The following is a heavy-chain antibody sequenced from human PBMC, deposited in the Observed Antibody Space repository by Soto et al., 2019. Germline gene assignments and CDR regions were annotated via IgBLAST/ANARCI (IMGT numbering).Heavy chain of an antibody. CDR1: GFTFSSYG. CDR2: ISYDGSNK. Sequence: QVQLVESGGGVVQPGRSLRLSCAASGFTFSSYGMHWVRQAPGKGLEWVAVISYDGSNKYYADSVKGRFTISRDNSKNTLYLQMNSLRDEDTAVYYCAKDLQRYFAGLSRYYCMHVWGQGTTGTGSS. D-gene: IGHD3-9*01. J-gene: IGHJ6*02. CDR3: AKDLQRYFAGLSRYYCMHV. V-gene: IGHV3-30*18.